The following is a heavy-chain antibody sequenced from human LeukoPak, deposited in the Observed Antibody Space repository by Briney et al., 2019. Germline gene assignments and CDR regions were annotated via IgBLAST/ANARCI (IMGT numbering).Heavy chain of an antibody. D-gene: IGHD3-10*01. CDR1: GYTFTDYY. J-gene: IGHJ3*02. CDR2: MNPNSGNT. V-gene: IGHV1-46*01. CDR3: ARAFPFIRETRGYDAFDI. Sequence: ASVKVSCKASGYTFTDYYMHWVRQATGQGLEWMGWMNPNSGNTSYAQKFQGRVTMTRDTSTSTVYMELSSLRSEDTAVYYCARAFPFIRETRGYDAFDIWGQGTMVTVSS.